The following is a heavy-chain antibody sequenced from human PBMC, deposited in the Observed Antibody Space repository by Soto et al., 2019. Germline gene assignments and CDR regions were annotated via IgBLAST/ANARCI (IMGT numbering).Heavy chain of an antibody. V-gene: IGHV4-59*08. CDR3: AGGGYCTNGVCYTDYYYYMDV. D-gene: IGHD2-8*01. CDR1: Y. CDR2: IYYSGST. Sequence: YWSWIRQPPGKGLEWIGYIYYSGSTNYNPSLKSRVTISVDTSKNQFSLKLSSVTAADTAVYYCAGGGYCTNGVCYTDYYYYMDVWGKGTTVTVSS. J-gene: IGHJ6*03.